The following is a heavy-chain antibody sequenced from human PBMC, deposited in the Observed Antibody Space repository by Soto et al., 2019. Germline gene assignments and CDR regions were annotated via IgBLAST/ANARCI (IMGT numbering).Heavy chain of an antibody. D-gene: IGHD2-2*01. CDR3: ASKGRIRMTPALVVPADIVEYYFEY. CDR2: ISSSSSYI. CDR1: GFTFSSYS. Sequence: GGSLRLSCAASGFTFSSYSMNWVRQAPGKGLGWVSSISSSSSYIYYADSVKGRFTISRDNAKNSLYLQMNSLRAEDTAVYYCASKGRIRMTPALVVPADIVEYYFEYWGQGTLVTLSS. J-gene: IGHJ4*02. V-gene: IGHV3-21*01.